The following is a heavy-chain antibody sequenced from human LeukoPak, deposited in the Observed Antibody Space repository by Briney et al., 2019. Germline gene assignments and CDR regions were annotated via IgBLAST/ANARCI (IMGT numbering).Heavy chain of an antibody. Sequence: GGSLRLSCAASGFTFSSYAMHWVRQAPGKGLEWVAVISYDGSNKYYADSVKGRFTISRDNSKNTLYLQMNSLRADDTAIYYCAKDRTVGASYWYFDLWGRGTLVTVSS. CDR1: GFTFSSYA. V-gene: IGHV3-30*04. CDR2: ISYDGSNK. J-gene: IGHJ2*01. D-gene: IGHD1-26*01. CDR3: AKDRTVGASYWYFDL.